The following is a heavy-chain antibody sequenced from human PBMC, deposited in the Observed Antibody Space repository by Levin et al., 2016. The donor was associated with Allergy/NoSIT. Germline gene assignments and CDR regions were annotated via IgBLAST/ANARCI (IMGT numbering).Heavy chain of an antibody. CDR3: AADDWFDP. J-gene: IGHJ5*02. CDR2: IVVGSGNT. Sequence: WVRQAPGQRLEWIGWIVVGSGNTNYAQKFQERVTITRDMSTSTAYMELSSLRSEDTAVYYCAADDWFDPWGQGTLVTVSS. V-gene: IGHV1-58*01.